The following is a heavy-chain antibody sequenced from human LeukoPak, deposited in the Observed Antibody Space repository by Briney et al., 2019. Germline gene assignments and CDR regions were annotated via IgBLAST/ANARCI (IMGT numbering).Heavy chain of an antibody. Sequence: GRSLRLSCAASGFIFSDYGMHWVRQAPGKGLEWVAVISYDGSNKYYADSVKGRFTISRDNSKNTLYLQMNSLRAEDTAVYYCARWGGYDSNRFDPWGQGTLVTVSS. D-gene: IGHD5-12*01. CDR2: ISYDGSNK. CDR1: GFIFSDYG. V-gene: IGHV3-30*03. J-gene: IGHJ5*02. CDR3: ARWGGYDSNRFDP.